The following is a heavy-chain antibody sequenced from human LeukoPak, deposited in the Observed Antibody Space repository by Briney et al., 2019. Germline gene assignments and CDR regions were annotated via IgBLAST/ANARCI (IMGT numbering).Heavy chain of an antibody. Sequence: QSGGSLRLSCAASGFTFSSYWMSWVRQAPGKGLEWVANIKQDGSEMNYMDSVRGRFTISRDNAKTPLYLQMNSLRAEDTAVYYCARGLGYNIYWGQGTLVTVSS. J-gene: IGHJ4*02. CDR1: GFTFSSYW. CDR2: IKQDGSEM. V-gene: IGHV3-7*03. D-gene: IGHD1-1*01. CDR3: ARGLGYNIY.